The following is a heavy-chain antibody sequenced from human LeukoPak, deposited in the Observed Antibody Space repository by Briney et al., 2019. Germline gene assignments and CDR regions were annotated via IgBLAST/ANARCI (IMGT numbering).Heavy chain of an antibody. J-gene: IGHJ3*02. Sequence: GGSLRLSCAASGFTFSSYSMNWVRQAPGKGLEWVSSISSSSTYIYYADSLKGQFTISRDNAKNSLSLQMNSLRAEDTAVYYCARDTHCSSTSCYNAFDIWGQGTMVTVSS. D-gene: IGHD2-2*02. CDR1: GFTFSSYS. CDR3: ARDTHCSSTSCYNAFDI. CDR2: ISSSSTYI. V-gene: IGHV3-21*01.